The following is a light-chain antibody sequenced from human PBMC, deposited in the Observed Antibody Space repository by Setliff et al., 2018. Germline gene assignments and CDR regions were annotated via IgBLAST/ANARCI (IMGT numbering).Light chain of an antibody. J-gene: IGLJ1*01. V-gene: IGLV2-8*01. Sequence: SALTQPPSASGSPGQSVTISCTGTSSDVGGYNYVSWYQQHPGKAPKLMIYEVSKWPSGVPDRFSGSKSGNTASLTVSGLQAEDEADYYCSSYAGSNNYVFGTGTKVT. CDR1: SSDVGGYNY. CDR2: EVS. CDR3: SSYAGSNNYV.